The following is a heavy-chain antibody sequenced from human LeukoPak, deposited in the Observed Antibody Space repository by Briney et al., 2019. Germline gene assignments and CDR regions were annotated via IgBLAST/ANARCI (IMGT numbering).Heavy chain of an antibody. V-gene: IGHV3-23*01. D-gene: IGHD6-19*01. Sequence: GGSLRLYCAASGFTFSSYAMSWVRQAPGKGLEWVSAISGSGGSTYYADSVKGRFTISRDNSKNTLYLQMNSLRAEDTAVYYCAKKVGWSPYFDYWGQGTLVTVSS. CDR3: AKKVGWSPYFDY. J-gene: IGHJ4*02. CDR1: GFTFSSYA. CDR2: ISGSGGST.